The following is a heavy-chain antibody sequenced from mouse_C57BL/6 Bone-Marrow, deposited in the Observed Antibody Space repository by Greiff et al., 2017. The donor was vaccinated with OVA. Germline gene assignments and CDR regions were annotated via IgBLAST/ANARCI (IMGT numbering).Heavy chain of an antibody. V-gene: IGHV1-80*01. CDR1: GYAFSSYW. CDR2: IYPGDGDT. Sequence: QVQLKESGAELVKPGASVKISCKASGYAFSSYWMNWVKQRPGKGLEWIGQIYPGDGDTNYNGKFKGKATLTADKSSSTAYMQLSSLTSEDSAVYFCARRMVHWYFDVWGTGTTVTVSS. CDR3: ARRMVHWYFDV. D-gene: IGHD2-3*01. J-gene: IGHJ1*03.